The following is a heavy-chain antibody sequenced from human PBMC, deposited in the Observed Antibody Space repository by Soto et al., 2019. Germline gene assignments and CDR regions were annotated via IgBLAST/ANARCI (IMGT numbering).Heavy chain of an antibody. CDR1: GFTFSSYA. Sequence: QVQLVESGGGVVQPGRSLRLSCAASGFTFSSYAMHWVRQAPGKGLEWVAVISYDGSNKYYADSVKGRFTISRDNSKNTLYLQMNSLRAEDTAVYYCARSSGGSYQLLYLHFDYWGQGTLVTVSS. CDR2: ISYDGSNK. V-gene: IGHV3-30-3*01. D-gene: IGHD2-2*02. J-gene: IGHJ4*02. CDR3: ARSSGGSYQLLYLHFDY.